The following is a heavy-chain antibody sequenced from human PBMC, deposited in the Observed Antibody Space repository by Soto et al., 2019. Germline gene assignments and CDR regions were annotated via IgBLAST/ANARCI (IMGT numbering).Heavy chain of an antibody. Sequence: PSETLSLTCTVSGGSVSSGGYYWSWIRQPPGKGLECIGYIPDSGSTNYNASLKSRVTISVDTSKNQFSLKLTSVTAADTALYYCAGDRGQVRAYTYGSNAYYYYGIDVWGQGTTVTVSS. CDR3: AGDRGQVRAYTYGSNAYYYYGIDV. D-gene: IGHD5-18*01. CDR2: IPDSGST. V-gene: IGHV4-61*08. J-gene: IGHJ6*02. CDR1: GGSVSSGGYY.